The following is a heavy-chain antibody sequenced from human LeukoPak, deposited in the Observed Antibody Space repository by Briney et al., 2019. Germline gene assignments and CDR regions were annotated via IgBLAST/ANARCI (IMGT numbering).Heavy chain of an antibody. V-gene: IGHV1-69*05. Sequence: SVKVSCKAPGGTFSSYAISWVRQAPGQGLEWMGRIIPIFGTANYAQKFQGRVTITTDESTSTAYMELSSLRSEDTAVYYCARSYCSSTSCYLFDYWGQGTLVTVSS. CDR1: GGTFSSYA. J-gene: IGHJ4*02. CDR3: ARSYCSSTSCYLFDY. D-gene: IGHD2-2*01. CDR2: IIPIFGTA.